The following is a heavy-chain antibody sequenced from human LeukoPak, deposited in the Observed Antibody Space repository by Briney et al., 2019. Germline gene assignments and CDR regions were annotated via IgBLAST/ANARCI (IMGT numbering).Heavy chain of an antibody. CDR3: ARATGQYRPYYFDY. J-gene: IGHJ4*02. Sequence: ASVKVSCKASGYTSTGYYMHWVRQAPGQGLEWMGWINPNSGGTKYAQKFQGRVTMTRDTSISTAYMELSRLRSDDTAVYYCARATGQYRPYYFDYWGQGTLVTVSS. CDR1: GYTSTGYY. CDR2: INPNSGGT. D-gene: IGHD1-1*01. V-gene: IGHV1-2*02.